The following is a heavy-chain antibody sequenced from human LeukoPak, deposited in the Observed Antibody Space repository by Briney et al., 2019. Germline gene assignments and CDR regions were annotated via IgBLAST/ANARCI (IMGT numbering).Heavy chain of an antibody. V-gene: IGHV4-4*07. CDR2: LSASGST. D-gene: IGHD6-13*01. J-gene: IGHJ5*02. CDR1: GSSTSSYH. Sequence: SETLSLTCTVSGSSTSSYHWTWIRQPAGKGLEWIGRLSASGSTNFNPSLKSRVTISVDKSKKQFSLKVRSVTAADTAVYYCARDADGAAQFDPWGQGTLVTVSS. CDR3: ARDADGAAQFDP.